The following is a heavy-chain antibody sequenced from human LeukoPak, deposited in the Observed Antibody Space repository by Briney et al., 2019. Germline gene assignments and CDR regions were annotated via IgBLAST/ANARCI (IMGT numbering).Heavy chain of an antibody. CDR2: INAGNGNT. D-gene: IGHD6-19*01. V-gene: IGHV1-3*03. J-gene: IGHJ3*02. CDR3: ARALSHIAVAGDDAFDI. Sequence: ASVKVSCKASGYTFTGYYMHWVRQAPGQGLEWMGWINAGNGNTKYSQEFQGRVTITRDTSASTAYMELSSLRSEDMAVYYCARALSHIAVAGDDAFDIWGQGTMVTVSS. CDR1: GYTFTGYY.